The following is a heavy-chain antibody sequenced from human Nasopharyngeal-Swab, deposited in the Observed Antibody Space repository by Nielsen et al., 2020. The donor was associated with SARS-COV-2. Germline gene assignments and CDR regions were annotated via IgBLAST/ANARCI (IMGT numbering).Heavy chain of an antibody. Sequence: GSSLKISCEGSGYSFTSYWIIWVRQMPGKGLEWMGRIDPSDSYTNYSPSFQGHVTISADKSISTAYLQWSSLKASDTAMYYCARHWSDPGNWFDPWGQGTLVTVSS. CDR2: IDPSDSYT. CDR3: ARHWSDPGNWFDP. CDR1: GYSFTSYW. V-gene: IGHV5-10-1*01. J-gene: IGHJ5*02.